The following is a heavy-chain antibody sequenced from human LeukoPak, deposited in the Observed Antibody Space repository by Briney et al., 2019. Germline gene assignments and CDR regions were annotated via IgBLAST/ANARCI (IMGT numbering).Heavy chain of an antibody. CDR3: ARERRGATYYYGSGSRYYFDY. Sequence: PSETLSLTCAVYGGSFSGYYWSWIRQPPGKGLEWIGEINHSGSTNYNTSLKSRVTISVDTSKNQFSLKLSSVTAADTAVYYCARERRGATYYYGSGSRYYFDYWGQGTLVTVSS. CDR2: INHSGST. J-gene: IGHJ4*02. V-gene: IGHV4-34*01. CDR1: GGSFSGYY. D-gene: IGHD3-10*01.